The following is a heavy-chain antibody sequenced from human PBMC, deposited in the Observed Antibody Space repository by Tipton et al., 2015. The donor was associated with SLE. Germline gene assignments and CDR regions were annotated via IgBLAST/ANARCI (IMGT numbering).Heavy chain of an antibody. CDR2: IYYSGST. J-gene: IGHJ4*02. D-gene: IGHD6-19*01. CDR3: AGGFQC. Sequence: TLSLTCTVSGGSISSHYWSWIRQPPGKGLEWIGYIYYSGSTNYNPALKSRVTISVDTSKNQFSLKLSSVTAADTAVYYCAGGFQCWGQGTLVTVSS. V-gene: IGHV4-59*08. CDR1: GGSISSHY.